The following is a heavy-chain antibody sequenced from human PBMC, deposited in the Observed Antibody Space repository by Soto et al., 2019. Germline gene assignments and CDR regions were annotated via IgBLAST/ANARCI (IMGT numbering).Heavy chain of an antibody. V-gene: IGHV1-2*02. J-gene: IGHJ4*02. Sequence: ASVKVSCKASGYMFTGFYLHWVRQAPGQGLEWMGWINPNNGVTTYAKNFQGRVTMTRDSSISTAYIELSSLRSDDTAVYFCAAAAIPVAGRHPDFWGQGTVVTVSS. CDR1: GYMFTGFY. CDR2: INPNNGVT. D-gene: IGHD6-19*01. CDR3: AAAAIPVAGRHPDF.